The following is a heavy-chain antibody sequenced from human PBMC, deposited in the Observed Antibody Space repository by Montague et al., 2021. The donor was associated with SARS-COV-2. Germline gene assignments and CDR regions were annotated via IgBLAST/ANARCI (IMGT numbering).Heavy chain of an antibody. CDR3: AKCLRFSGFDGNYFDS. D-gene: IGHD5-12*01. CDR1: GFYFNDYG. V-gene: IGHV3-23*01. CDR2: VSGDGDST. Sequence: SLRLSCAVSGFYFNDYGMSWVRQAPGKGLDWVSAVSGDGDSTYYADSVKGRFTISRDNPKNTLYLQMNSLRAEDTAVYYCAKCLRFSGFDGNYFDSWGQGTLVTVSS. J-gene: IGHJ4*02.